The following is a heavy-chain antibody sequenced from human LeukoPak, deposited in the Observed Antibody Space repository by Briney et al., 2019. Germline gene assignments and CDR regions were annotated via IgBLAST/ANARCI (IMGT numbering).Heavy chain of an antibody. V-gene: IGHV3-74*01. Sequence: PGGSLRLSCAASGFTFSSYWIHWVRHAPGKGLVWVSRINSDGSSTSYADSVKGRFTISRDNAKNTLYLQMNSLRAEDTAVYYCARARLYSGSPDFDYWGQGTLVTVSS. CDR2: INSDGSST. J-gene: IGHJ4*02. CDR1: GFTFSSYW. D-gene: IGHD1-26*01. CDR3: ARARLYSGSPDFDY.